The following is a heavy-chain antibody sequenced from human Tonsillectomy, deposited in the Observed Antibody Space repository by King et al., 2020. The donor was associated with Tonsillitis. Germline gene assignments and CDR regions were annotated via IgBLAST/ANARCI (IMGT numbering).Heavy chain of an antibody. CDR1: GFTFSSYA. CDR2: LAYDGGSK. D-gene: IGHD1-26*01. Sequence: VQLVESGGGVVQPGRSLRLSGAPLGFTFSSYAMHWFRQAPGKGLEGGAVLAYDGGSKHYADSLKGRFTISRDNSKNTVYLQMNSLRAEDTAVYYCARDKESGSFYGYFENWGQGALVTVSS. J-gene: IGHJ4*02. CDR3: ARDKESGSFYGYFEN. V-gene: IGHV3-30-3*01.